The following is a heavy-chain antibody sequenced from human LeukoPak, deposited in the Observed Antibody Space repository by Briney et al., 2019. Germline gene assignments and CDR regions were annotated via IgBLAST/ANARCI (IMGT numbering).Heavy chain of an antibody. CDR2: ISYDGSNK. CDR1: GFTFSSYA. CDR3: ARGDSGPFDY. V-gene: IGHV3-30*01. D-gene: IGHD5-12*01. J-gene: IGHJ4*02. Sequence: PGWSLRLSCAASGFTFSSYAMHWVRQAPGKGLEWVAVISYDGSNKYYADSVKGRFTISRDNSKNTLYLQMNSLRAEDTAVYYCARGDSGPFDYWGQGTLVTVSS.